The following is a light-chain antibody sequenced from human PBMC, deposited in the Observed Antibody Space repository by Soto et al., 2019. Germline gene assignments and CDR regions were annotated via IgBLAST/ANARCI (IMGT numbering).Light chain of an antibody. CDR1: SSDVGGYNY. J-gene: IGLJ3*02. CDR2: EVS. CDR3: SSFTSINTWV. V-gene: IGLV2-14*01. Sequence: QSALTQPASVSGSPGQSITISCTGTSSDVGGYNYVSWYQQHPGKAPKLMIYEVSNRPSGVSNRFSGSKSGNTASLTISGLQAEAEADYYCSSFTSINTWVFGGGTKVTVL.